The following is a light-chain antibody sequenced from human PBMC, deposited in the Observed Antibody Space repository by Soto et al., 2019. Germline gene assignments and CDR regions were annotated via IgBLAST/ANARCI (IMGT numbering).Light chain of an antibody. CDR1: QSVSFY. V-gene: IGKV3-11*01. J-gene: IGKJ4*01. CDR3: QQRHDWPLT. Sequence: EIVLPQSPATLSLSPGERAILSCRASQSVSFYLAWYQQKPGQAPRLLIYDASNSAAGIPARFRGSGSGTDFTLTISTLEPEDCAVYYCQQRHDWPLTFGGGTKVEIK. CDR2: DAS.